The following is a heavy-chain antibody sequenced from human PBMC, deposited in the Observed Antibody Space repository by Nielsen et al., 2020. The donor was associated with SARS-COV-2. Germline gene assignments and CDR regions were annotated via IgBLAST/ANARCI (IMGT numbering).Heavy chain of an antibody. CDR3: ARGRSGTYYYGMDV. V-gene: IGHV3-66*01. CDR2: IYTDGST. D-gene: IGHD1-26*01. Sequence: GESLKISCAGSGFTFSDYYMSWIRQAPGKGLDWVSVIYTDGSTSHADSVKGRFTISRDNSKNTLYLQMNSLRAEDTAVYYCARGRSGTYYYGMDVWGQGTTVTVSS. CDR1: GFTFSDYY. J-gene: IGHJ6*02.